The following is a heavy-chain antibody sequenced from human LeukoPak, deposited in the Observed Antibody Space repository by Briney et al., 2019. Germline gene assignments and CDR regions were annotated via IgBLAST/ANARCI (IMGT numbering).Heavy chain of an antibody. Sequence: ASVKVSCKASGYTFTNYYIHWVRQAPGQGLEWMGIINPSGGSTSYAQKFQDRITMTRDTSTSIVYMNLSSLRSEDTAVYYCARGGSSPPFDYWGQGTLVTVSS. CDR1: GYTFTNYY. D-gene: IGHD2-15*01. J-gene: IGHJ4*02. CDR3: ARGGSSPPFDY. V-gene: IGHV1-46*01. CDR2: INPSGGST.